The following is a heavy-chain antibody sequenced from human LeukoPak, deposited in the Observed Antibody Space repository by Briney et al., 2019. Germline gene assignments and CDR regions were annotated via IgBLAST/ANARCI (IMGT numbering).Heavy chain of an antibody. CDR1: GFTFSSYA. V-gene: IGHV3-23*01. CDR3: ASGGNSGWETEPLDY. D-gene: IGHD6-19*01. CDR2: ISGSGGST. Sequence: GGSLRLSCAASGFTFSSYAMSWVRQAPGKGLEWVSAISGSGGSTYYADSVKGWFTISRDNSKNTLYLQMNSLRAEDTAVYYCASGGNSGWETEPLDYWGQGTLVTVSS. J-gene: IGHJ4*02.